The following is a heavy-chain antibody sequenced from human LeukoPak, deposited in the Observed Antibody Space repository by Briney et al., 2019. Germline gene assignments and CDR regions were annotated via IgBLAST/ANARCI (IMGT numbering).Heavy chain of an antibody. Sequence: GGSLRLSCAASGFTFSSYGMHWVRQAPGKGLEWVAVIWYDGSNKYYADSVKGRFTISRDNSKNTLYLQMNSLRAEDTAVYYCAKTGDDYGDYDSKQDNWGQGTLVTVSS. CDR2: IWYDGSNK. CDR1: GFTFSSYG. D-gene: IGHD4-17*01. V-gene: IGHV3-33*06. CDR3: AKTGDDYGDYDSKQDN. J-gene: IGHJ4*02.